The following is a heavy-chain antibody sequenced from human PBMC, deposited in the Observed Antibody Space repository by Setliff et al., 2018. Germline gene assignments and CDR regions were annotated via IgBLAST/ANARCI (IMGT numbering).Heavy chain of an antibody. CDR2: SSHSGST. V-gene: IGHV4-34*01. D-gene: IGHD6-19*01. J-gene: IGHJ6*03. Sequence: SETLSLTCIVYGESFSNNYWSWIRQPPGKGLEWIGESSHSGSTSYDPSLKSRLTISVDTSKNQMSLKLRSVTAADTAVYYCARGNGGRAVAGPGVSYYYYYMDVWGKGTTVTVSS. CDR3: ARGNGGRAVAGPGVSYYYYYMDV. CDR1: GESFSNNY.